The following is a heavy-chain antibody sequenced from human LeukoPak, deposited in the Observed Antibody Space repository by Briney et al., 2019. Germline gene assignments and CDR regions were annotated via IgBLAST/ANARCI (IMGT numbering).Heavy chain of an antibody. CDR3: TRWTRERRTGNYYYGMDV. CDR2: IIHSGST. Sequence: ETLSLTCAVYGGSFRGYYWSWIRQPPGKGLELIGEIIHSGSTNYNPSLKSRVTISVDTSKNQLSLKLSSVTAADTAVYYCTRWTRERRTGNYYYGMDVWGQGTTVTVSS. D-gene: IGHD7-27*01. V-gene: IGHV4-34*12. CDR1: GGSFRGYY. J-gene: IGHJ6*02.